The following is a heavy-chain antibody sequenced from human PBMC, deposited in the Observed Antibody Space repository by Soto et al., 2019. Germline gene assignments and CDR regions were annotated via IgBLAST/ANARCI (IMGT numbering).Heavy chain of an antibody. CDR1: GYTFTGYY. D-gene: IGHD3-16*01. V-gene: IGHV1-2*04. Sequence: GESLKISCKASGYTFTGYYMHWVRQAPGQGLEWMGWINPNSGGTNYAQKFQGWVTMTRDTSISTAYMELSRLRSDDTAVYYCARGGKPDFDIWGQGTMVTVSS. J-gene: IGHJ3*02. CDR2: INPNSGGT. CDR3: ARGGKPDFDI.